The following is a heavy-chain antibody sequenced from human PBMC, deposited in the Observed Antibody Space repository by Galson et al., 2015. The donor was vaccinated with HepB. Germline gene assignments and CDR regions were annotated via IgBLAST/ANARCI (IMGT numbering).Heavy chain of an antibody. V-gene: IGHV3-23*01. Sequence: SLRLSCAASGFTFSSFAMSWVRQAPGKGLQWVTLINGANTYYADSVKGRFTISRDNAKNSLYLQMNSLRAEDTAVYYCARDYYGDYYFDYWGQGTLVTVSS. D-gene: IGHD4-17*01. CDR3: ARDYYGDYYFDY. CDR2: INGANT. J-gene: IGHJ4*02. CDR1: GFTFSSFA.